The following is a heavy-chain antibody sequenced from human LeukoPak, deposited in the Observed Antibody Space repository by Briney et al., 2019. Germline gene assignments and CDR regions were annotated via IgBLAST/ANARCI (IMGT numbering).Heavy chain of an antibody. CDR3: ARLVVTSNSDYFDY. Sequence: ASVKLSCTASGYTFTDYYMHWVRQAPGQGLELMGWINPNSGGTGYAQKFQGRVTVTRDTSITTAYMELSRLRSDDTAVYYCARLVVTSNSDYFDYWGQGTLVTVSS. V-gene: IGHV1-2*02. D-gene: IGHD2-21*02. J-gene: IGHJ4*02. CDR1: GYTFTDYY. CDR2: INPNSGGT.